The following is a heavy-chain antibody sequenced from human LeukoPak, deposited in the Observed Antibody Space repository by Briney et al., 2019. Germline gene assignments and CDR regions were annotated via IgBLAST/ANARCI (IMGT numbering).Heavy chain of an antibody. CDR2: IYPGDSDT. CDR3: ARRVNVGFGELHWYFDL. Sequence: GESLKISCKGSGYSFTSYWIGWVRQMPGKGLEWMGIIYPGDSDTRYSPSFQGQVTISADKSISTAYLQWSSLKASDTAMYYCARRVNVGFGELHWYFDLWGRGTLVTVSS. J-gene: IGHJ2*01. V-gene: IGHV5-51*01. D-gene: IGHD3-10*01. CDR1: GYSFTSYW.